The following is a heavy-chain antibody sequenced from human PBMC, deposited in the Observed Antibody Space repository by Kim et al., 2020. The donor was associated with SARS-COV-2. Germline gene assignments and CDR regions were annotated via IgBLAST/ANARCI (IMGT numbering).Heavy chain of an antibody. CDR2: ISSSGDST. D-gene: IGHD3-22*01. CDR3: ARDYDSSGYYGMDV. Sequence: GGYLRLSCAASGLNFSSYGMHWVRQAPGKGLEYVSFISSSGDSTYYANSVRGRFTISRDTSKNTLYLQMGSLRAEDMAVYYCARDYDSSGYYGMDVWGQG. CDR1: GLNFSSYG. J-gene: IGHJ6*02. V-gene: IGHV3-64*01.